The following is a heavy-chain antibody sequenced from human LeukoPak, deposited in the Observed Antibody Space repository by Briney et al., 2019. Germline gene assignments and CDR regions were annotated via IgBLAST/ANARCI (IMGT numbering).Heavy chain of an antibody. CDR2: ISWNSGSI. CDR1: GFTFDDYA. CDR3: AKAKQWLVPVLVY. Sequence: GGSLRLSCAASGFTFDDYAMHWVRHAPGKGLEWVSGISWNSGSIGYADSVKGRFTISRDNAKNSLYLQMNSLRAEDTALYYCAKAKQWLVPVLVYWGQGTLVTVSS. J-gene: IGHJ4*02. D-gene: IGHD6-19*01. V-gene: IGHV3-9*01.